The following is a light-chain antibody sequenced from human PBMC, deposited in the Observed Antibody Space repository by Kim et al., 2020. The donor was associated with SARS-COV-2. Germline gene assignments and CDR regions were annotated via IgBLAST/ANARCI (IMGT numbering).Light chain of an antibody. Sequence: SSELTQDPAVSVALGQTVRITCQGDSLRSYYATWYQQKPRQAPVLVIYGRNNRPSGIPDRFSGSASGNTASLTISGAQAEDEADFYCQSRDSGGNVAFGGGTQLTVL. CDR3: QSRDSGGNVA. V-gene: IGLV3-19*01. CDR2: GRN. J-gene: IGLJ2*01. CDR1: SLRSYY.